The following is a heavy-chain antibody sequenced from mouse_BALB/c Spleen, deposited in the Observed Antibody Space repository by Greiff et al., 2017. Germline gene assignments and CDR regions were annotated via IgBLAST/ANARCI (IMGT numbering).Heavy chain of an antibody. Sequence: EVQLQESGPGLVKPSQYLSLTCTVTGYSITSDYAWNWIRQFPGNKLEWMGYISYSGSTSYNPSLKSRISITRDTSKNQFFLQLNSVTTEDTATYYCARDYGNYRDYWGQGTTLTVSS. D-gene: IGHD2-1*01. J-gene: IGHJ2*01. CDR2: ISYSGST. CDR3: ARDYGNYRDY. V-gene: IGHV3-2*02. CDR1: GYSITSDYA.